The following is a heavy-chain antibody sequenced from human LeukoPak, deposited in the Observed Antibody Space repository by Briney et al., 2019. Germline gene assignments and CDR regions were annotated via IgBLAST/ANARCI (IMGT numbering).Heavy chain of an antibody. CDR2: IYYIGST. V-gene: IGHV4-59*01. Sequence: SETLSLTCTVSGGSISGYYWSWIRQPPGKGLEWIGYIYYIGSTNYNPSLKSRVTTPVDTSRNQFSLNLSSVTAADTAVYYCARDRRSSSSEFDFDYWGQGTLVTVSS. D-gene: IGHD6-6*01. CDR3: ARDRRSSSSEFDFDY. J-gene: IGHJ4*02. CDR1: GGSISGYY.